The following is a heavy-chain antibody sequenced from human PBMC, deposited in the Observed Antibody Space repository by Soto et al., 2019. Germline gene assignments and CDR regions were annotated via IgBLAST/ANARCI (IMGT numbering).Heavy chain of an antibody. CDR2: TYYRSKLYN. V-gene: IGHV6-1*01. CDR1: GDSVSSNSAA. CDR3: ARWEYYGSGGVGYNWFDP. J-gene: IGHJ5*02. D-gene: IGHD3-10*01. Sequence: SQTLSLTCAISGDSVSSNSAAWNWIRQSPSRGLDLLGRTYYRSKLYNDYAVSVKSRITINPDTSKNQFSLQLNSVTPEDTALYYCARWEYYGSGGVGYNWFDPWGQGTLVTVSS.